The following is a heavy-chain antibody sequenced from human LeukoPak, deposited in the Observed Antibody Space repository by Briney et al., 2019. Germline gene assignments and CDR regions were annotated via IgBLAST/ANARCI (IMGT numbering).Heavy chain of an antibody. J-gene: IGHJ5*02. CDR3: ARDLSYGSLWFDP. D-gene: IGHD4-17*01. Sequence: GGSLRLSCAASGFTVSTNYINWVRQAPGKGLEWVAAISFDGSKTYYADSVKGRDTISRDNSKSTLYLQMDSLRAEDMAVYYCARDLSYGSLWFDPWGQGTLVTVSS. CDR2: ISFDGSKT. CDR1: GFTVSTNY. V-gene: IGHV3-30*03.